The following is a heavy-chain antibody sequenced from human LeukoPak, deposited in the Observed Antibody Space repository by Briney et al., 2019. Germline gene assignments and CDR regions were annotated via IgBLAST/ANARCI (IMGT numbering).Heavy chain of an antibody. Sequence: PSQTLSLTCTVSGDSISSGGYYWTWIRQHPGKGLGWIGHLYFSGTTYSNPSLKSRVTISPDTSKNQFSLKLSSVTAADTAVYCCARVGGFGSGSYPFSYWGQGILVTVSP. V-gene: IGHV4-31*03. J-gene: IGHJ4*02. CDR1: GDSISSGGYY. D-gene: IGHD3-10*01. CDR2: LYFSGTT. CDR3: ARVGGFGSGSYPFSY.